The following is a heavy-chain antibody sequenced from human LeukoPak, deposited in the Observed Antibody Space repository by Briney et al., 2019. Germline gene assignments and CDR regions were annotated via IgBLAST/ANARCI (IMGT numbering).Heavy chain of an antibody. V-gene: IGHV3-7*01. Sequence: GGSLRLSCAAPGFTFSSYSMNWVRQAPGKGLEWVASISEDGSREWYVDSVKGRFTVSRDNAKNALYLQVNSLRVDDTAVYYCTRDYSNARDYWGQGTLVTVSS. CDR3: TRDYSNARDY. CDR1: GFTFSSYS. CDR2: ISEDGSRE. D-gene: IGHD2-21*01. J-gene: IGHJ4*02.